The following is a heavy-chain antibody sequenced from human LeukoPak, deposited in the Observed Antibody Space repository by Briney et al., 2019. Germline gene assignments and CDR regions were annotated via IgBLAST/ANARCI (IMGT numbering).Heavy chain of an antibody. V-gene: IGHV4-4*07. CDR1: GGSISGYY. D-gene: IGHD3-10*01. CDR3: ARDWIWVGAGYGLDV. CDR2: IYTSGYT. Sequence: SETLSLTCTVSGGSISGYYWSWIRQPAGRGLEWIGRIYTSGYTNSNPSLKSRVTMSVDTSKNQFSLKLSSVTAADTAVYYCARDWIWVGAGYGLDVWGQGTTVVVSS. J-gene: IGHJ6*02.